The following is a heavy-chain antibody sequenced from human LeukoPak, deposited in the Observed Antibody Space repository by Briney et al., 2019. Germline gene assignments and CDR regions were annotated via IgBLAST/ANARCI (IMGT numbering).Heavy chain of an antibody. D-gene: IGHD3-10*01. Sequence: GGSLRLSCAAPGFTFSSYSMIWVRRAPGKGLEWVSSISSSSSYIYYADSVKGRFSISRDNAKNSLFLQMNSLRAEDTAVYYCARDYYASGSCDYWGQGTLVTVSS. CDR2: ISSSSSYI. V-gene: IGHV3-21*01. CDR3: ARDYYASGSCDY. CDR1: GFTFSSYS. J-gene: IGHJ4*02.